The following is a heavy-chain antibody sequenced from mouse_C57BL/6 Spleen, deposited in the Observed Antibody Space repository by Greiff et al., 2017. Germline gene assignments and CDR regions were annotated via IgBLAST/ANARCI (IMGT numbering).Heavy chain of an antibody. CDR1: GFNIKDDY. CDR2: IDPENGDT. D-gene: IGHD1-1*01. V-gene: IGHV14-4*01. CDR3: TTGTTVVAPCY. Sequence: EVQLQQSGAELVRPGASVKLSCTASGFNIKDDYMPWVKQRPEQGLEWIGWIDPENGDTEYASKVQGTATITADTSSNTAYLQLSSLTSEDTVVYYCTTGTTVVAPCYWGQGTTLTVSS. J-gene: IGHJ2*01.